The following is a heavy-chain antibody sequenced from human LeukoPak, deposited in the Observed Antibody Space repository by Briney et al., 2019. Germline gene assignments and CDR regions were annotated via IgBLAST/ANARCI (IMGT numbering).Heavy chain of an antibody. D-gene: IGHD6-13*01. CDR1: GFTFNNYW. Sequence: GGSLRLSCAGSGFTFNNYWMSWVRQAPGKGPEWVANIKQDGREKHYVDSVKGRFTISRDNAKSSLYLQMNSLRAEDTAVHYCTRDEAAATNWGQGTLVTVSS. V-gene: IGHV3-7*01. CDR2: IKQDGREK. CDR3: TRDEAAATN. J-gene: IGHJ4*02.